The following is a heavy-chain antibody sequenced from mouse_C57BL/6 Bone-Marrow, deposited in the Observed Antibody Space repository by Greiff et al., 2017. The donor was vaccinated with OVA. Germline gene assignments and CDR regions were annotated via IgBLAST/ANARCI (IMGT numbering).Heavy chain of an antibody. CDR1: FSPFTSYW. Sequence: QVQLQQPGAELVMPGASVQLSFTSSFSPFTSYWMHWVKQRPGQGLEWIGEIDPSDSYTNYNEKFKGKATLTVDKSSSTAYMQLSSLTSENSAVYYGAREGNYDDNCDDGGKGTTLTVSS. V-gene: IGHV1-69*01. J-gene: IGHJ2*01. CDR3: AREGNYDDNCDD. CDR2: IDPSDSYT. D-gene: IGHD2-13*01.